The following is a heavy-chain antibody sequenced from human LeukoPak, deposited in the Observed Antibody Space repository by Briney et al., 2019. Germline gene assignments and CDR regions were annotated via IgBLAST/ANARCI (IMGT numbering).Heavy chain of an antibody. CDR3: AKGGPVIPDY. Sequence: VGSLRLSCAASGFTFSSYGMHWARQAPGKGLEWVAFIRYDGSNKYYADSVKGRFTISRDNSKNTLYLQMNSLRAEDTAVYYCAKGGPVIPDYWGQGTLVTVSS. CDR1: GFTFSSYG. V-gene: IGHV3-30*02. CDR2: IRYDGSNK. D-gene: IGHD2-21*01. J-gene: IGHJ4*02.